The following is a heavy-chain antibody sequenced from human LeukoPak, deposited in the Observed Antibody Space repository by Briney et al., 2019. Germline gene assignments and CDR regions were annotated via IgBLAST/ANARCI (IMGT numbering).Heavy chain of an antibody. CDR3: ARGMGGYGSGFYGMDV. Sequence: GGSLRLSCAASGFTFSSYAMHGVRQAPGKGLEYVSAISSNGYSTYYANSVKGRFTISRDNSKNTLYLQMGSLRADDTAVYYCARGMGGYGSGFYGMDVWGQGTTVTVSS. CDR1: GFTFSSYA. J-gene: IGHJ6*02. V-gene: IGHV3-64*01. CDR2: ISSNGYST. D-gene: IGHD3-10*01.